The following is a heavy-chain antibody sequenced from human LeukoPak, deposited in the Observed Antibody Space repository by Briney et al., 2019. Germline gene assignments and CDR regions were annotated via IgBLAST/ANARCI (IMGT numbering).Heavy chain of an antibody. J-gene: IGHJ4*02. CDR2: INPSGGST. Sequence: GASVKVSCKASGYTFTSYYMHWVRQAPGQGFEWMGIINPSGGSTSYAQKFQGRVTMTRDMSTSTVYMELSSLRSEDTAVYYCARVTLGREDFDYWGQGTLVTVSS. CDR1: GYTFTSYY. CDR3: ARVTLGREDFDY. D-gene: IGHD3-16*01. V-gene: IGHV1-46*01.